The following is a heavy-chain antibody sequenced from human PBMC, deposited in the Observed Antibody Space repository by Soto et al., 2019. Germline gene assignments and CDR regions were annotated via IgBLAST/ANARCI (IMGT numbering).Heavy chain of an antibody. CDR1: GFTFSNAW. Sequence: GGSLRLSCAASGFTFSNAWMIWVRQAPGKGLEWVGRIKRKSDGGTTDYAAPVKGRFTISRDDSANTLYLQMSSLKIEDTAVYFCAVNDYLDYWGQGALVTVS. V-gene: IGHV3-15*01. J-gene: IGHJ4*02. CDR2: IKRKSDGGTT. CDR3: AVNDYLDY.